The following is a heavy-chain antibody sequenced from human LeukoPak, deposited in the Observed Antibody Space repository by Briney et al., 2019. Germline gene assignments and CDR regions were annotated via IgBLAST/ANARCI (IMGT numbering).Heavy chain of an antibody. CDR3: AREQSSGYGYFDY. CDR2: IYHSGST. D-gene: IGHD5-12*01. Sequence: SETLSLTCAVSGGSISSGGYSWSWMRQPPGKGLEWIGYIYHSGSTYYNPSLKSRVTISVDRSKNQFSLKLSSVTAADTAVYYCAREQSSGYGYFDYWGQGTLVTVSS. CDR1: GGSISSGGYS. V-gene: IGHV4-30-2*01. J-gene: IGHJ4*02.